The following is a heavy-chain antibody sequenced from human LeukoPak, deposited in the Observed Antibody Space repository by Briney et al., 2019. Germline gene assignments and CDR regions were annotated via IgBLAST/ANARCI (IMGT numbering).Heavy chain of an antibody. CDR3: VVERGELGTDP. J-gene: IGHJ5*02. CDR2: IYYSGST. CDR1: GGSISSGGYY. Sequence: PSETLSLTCTVSGGSISSGGYYWSWIRQHPGKGLEWIGYIYYSGSTYYNPSLKSRVTISVDTSKNQFSLKLSSVTAADTAVYYCVVERGELGTDPWGQGTLVTVSS. D-gene: IGHD3-10*01. V-gene: IGHV4-31*03.